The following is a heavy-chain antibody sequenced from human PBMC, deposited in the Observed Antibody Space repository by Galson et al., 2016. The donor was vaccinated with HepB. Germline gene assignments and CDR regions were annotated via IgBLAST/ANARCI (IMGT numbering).Heavy chain of an antibody. V-gene: IGHV3-69-1*01. J-gene: IGHJ5*02. D-gene: IGHD3-16*01. CDR2: IRNVGIV. CDR3: ARDRLGWFDP. Sequence: SLRLSCAASGFIFSDYYMNWVRQTPGQGLEWVAHIRNVGIVYADSVKGRFTISRDNAKNPLYLQMNSLRVEDTAVYYCARDRLGWFDPLGQGTLVTVSS. CDR1: GFIFSDYY.